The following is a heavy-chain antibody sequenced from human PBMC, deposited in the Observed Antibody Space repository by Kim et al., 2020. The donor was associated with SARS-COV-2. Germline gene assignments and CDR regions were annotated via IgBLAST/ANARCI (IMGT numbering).Heavy chain of an antibody. Sequence: ASVKVSCKASGYTFTSYYMHWVRQAPGQGLEWMGIINPSGGSTSYAQKFQGRVTMTRDTSTSTVYMELSSLRSEDTAVYYCARGVGGYFDWLSTTAALLNWFDPWGQGTLVTVSS. D-gene: IGHD3-9*01. CDR3: ARGVGGYFDWLSTTAALLNWFDP. V-gene: IGHV1-46*01. CDR2: INPSGGST. CDR1: GYTFTSYY. J-gene: IGHJ5*02.